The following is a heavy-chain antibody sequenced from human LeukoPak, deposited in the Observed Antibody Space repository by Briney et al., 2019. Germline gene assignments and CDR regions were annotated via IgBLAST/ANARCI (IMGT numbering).Heavy chain of an antibody. Sequence: ASVKVSCKASGYTFTGYYMHWVRQAPGQGLEWMGWINPNSGGTNYAQKFQGRVTMTRDTSISTAYMELRSLRSDDTAVYYCARDGQTFYGDYLVDAFDIWGQGTMVTVSS. J-gene: IGHJ3*02. CDR3: ARDGQTFYGDYLVDAFDI. V-gene: IGHV1-2*02. CDR2: INPNSGGT. D-gene: IGHD4-17*01. CDR1: GYTFTGYY.